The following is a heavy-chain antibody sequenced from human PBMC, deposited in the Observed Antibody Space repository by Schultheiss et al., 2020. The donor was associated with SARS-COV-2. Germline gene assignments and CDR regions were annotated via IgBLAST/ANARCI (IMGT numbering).Heavy chain of an antibody. CDR2: IYSGGST. J-gene: IGHJ4*02. CDR1: GFTVSSNY. V-gene: IGHV3-66*01. Sequence: GGSLRLSCAASGFTVSSNYMSWVRQAPGKGLEWVSVIYSGGSTYYADSVKGRFTIFRDNSKNTLYLQMNSLRAEDTAVYYCARAIGYCSSTSCYEYWGQGTLVTVSS. CDR3: ARAIGYCSSTSCYEY. D-gene: IGHD2-2*01.